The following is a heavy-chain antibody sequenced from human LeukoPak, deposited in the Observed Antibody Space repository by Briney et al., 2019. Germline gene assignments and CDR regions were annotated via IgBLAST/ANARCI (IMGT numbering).Heavy chain of an antibody. CDR3: ARGSKGSLAEYFQH. J-gene: IGHJ1*01. CDR1: GFTFSSYA. Sequence: GGSLRLSCAASGFTFSSYAMHWVRQAPGKGLEYVSAISSNGGSTYYANSVKGRFTISRDNSKNTLYLQMGSLRAEDMAVYYCARGSKGSLAEYFQHWGQGTLVTVSS. CDR2: ISSNGGST. D-gene: IGHD6-19*01. V-gene: IGHV3-64*01.